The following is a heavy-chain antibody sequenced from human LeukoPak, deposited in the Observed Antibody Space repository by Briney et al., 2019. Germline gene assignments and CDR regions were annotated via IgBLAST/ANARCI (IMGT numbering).Heavy chain of an antibody. Sequence: GGSLRLSCAASGFTFSSYGMHWVRQAPGKGLEWVAVISYDGSNKYYADSVKGRFTISRDNSKNTLYLQMNSLRAEDTAVYYCARTDILTGPYYYYYMDVWGKGTTVTVSS. J-gene: IGHJ6*03. V-gene: IGHV3-30*03. CDR3: ARTDILTGPYYYYYMDV. CDR1: GFTFSSYG. CDR2: ISYDGSNK. D-gene: IGHD3-9*01.